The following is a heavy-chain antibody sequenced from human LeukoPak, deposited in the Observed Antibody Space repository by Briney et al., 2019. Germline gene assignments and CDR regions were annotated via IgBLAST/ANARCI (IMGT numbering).Heavy chain of an antibody. V-gene: IGHV4-59*01. D-gene: IGHD1-26*01. Sequence: SETLSLTCTVSGGPISSYYWSWIRQPPGKGLEWIGYIYYSGSTNYNPSLKSRVTISVDTSKNQFSLKLSSVTAADTAVYYCASGAGSYYRPYYYYGMDVWGQGTTVTVSS. J-gene: IGHJ6*02. CDR3: ASGAGSYYRPYYYYGMDV. CDR1: GGPISSYY. CDR2: IYYSGST.